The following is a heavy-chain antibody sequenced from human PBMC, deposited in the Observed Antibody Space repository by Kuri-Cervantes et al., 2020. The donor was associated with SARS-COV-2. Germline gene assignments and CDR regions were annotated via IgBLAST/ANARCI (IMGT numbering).Heavy chain of an antibody. CDR1: GGSISSGGYY. D-gene: IGHD6-6*01. V-gene: IGHV4-30-2*03. CDR3: ARHALEYSSSPTDFQH. J-gene: IGHJ1*01. CDR2: IYHSGST. Sequence: SETLSLTCTVSGGSISSGGYYWSWIRQPPGKGLEWIGYIYHSGSTYYNPSLKSRVTISVDTSKNQFSLKLSSVTAADTAVYYCARHALEYSSSPTDFQHWGQGTLVTVSS.